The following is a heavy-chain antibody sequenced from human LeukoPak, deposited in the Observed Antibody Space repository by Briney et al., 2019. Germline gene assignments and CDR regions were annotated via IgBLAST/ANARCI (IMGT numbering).Heavy chain of an antibody. CDR3: ARRNRWELLDF. CDR2: IYYSGNT. CDR1: GGSISSSSYF. D-gene: IGHD1-26*01. Sequence: SETLSLTCTVSGGSISSSSYFWGWIRQPPGKGLEWIGSIYYSGNTYYNPSLKSRVTIPLDTSKNQFSLKLGSVTAADTAVYYCARRNRWELLDFWGQGTLVTVSS. V-gene: IGHV4-39*01. J-gene: IGHJ4*02.